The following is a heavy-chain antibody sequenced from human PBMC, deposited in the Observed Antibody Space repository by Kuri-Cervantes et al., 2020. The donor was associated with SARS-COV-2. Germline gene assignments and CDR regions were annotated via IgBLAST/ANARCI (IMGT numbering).Heavy chain of an antibody. D-gene: IGHD6-13*01. Sequence: GESLKISCAASGFTFSSYEMNWVRQAPGKGLEWVSYISSSGSTIYYADSVKGQCTISIDNAKNSQYLQMNSLRAEDTAVYYCSGVAAAGGLDYWGQGTLVTVSS. CDR2: ISSSGSTI. V-gene: IGHV3-48*03. CDR1: GFTFSSYE. CDR3: SGVAAAGGLDY. J-gene: IGHJ4*02.